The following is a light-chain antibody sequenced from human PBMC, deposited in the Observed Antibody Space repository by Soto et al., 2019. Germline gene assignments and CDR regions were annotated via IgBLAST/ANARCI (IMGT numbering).Light chain of an antibody. CDR2: GAS. J-gene: IGKJ1*01. Sequence: ETVLTQSPGTLSLSPGERATLSCRASQSVSSSYLAWYQQKPGQAPRLLIYGASSRATGIPDRFSGSGSGTDFPLTISRLEPEDFAVYYCQQYGGSPPQTFGQGTKVEIK. CDR1: QSVSSSY. V-gene: IGKV3-20*01. CDR3: QQYGGSPPQT.